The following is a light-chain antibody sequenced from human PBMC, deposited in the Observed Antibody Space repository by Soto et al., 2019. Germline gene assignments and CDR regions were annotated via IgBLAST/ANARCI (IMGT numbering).Light chain of an antibody. Sequence: DIQLTQSPSTLSASVGDRVTISCRASQSINNYLAWYQQTPGKAPKLLIYKASTLESGVPSTFSGSGSGTEFSLTIRSLQPDDFATYYCQQYGNLWTFGQGTKVDIK. CDR3: QQYGNLWT. CDR1: QSINNY. J-gene: IGKJ1*01. V-gene: IGKV1-5*03. CDR2: KAS.